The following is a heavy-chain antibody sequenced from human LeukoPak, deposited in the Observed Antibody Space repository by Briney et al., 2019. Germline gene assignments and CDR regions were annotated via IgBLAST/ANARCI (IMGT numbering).Heavy chain of an antibody. V-gene: IGHV1-2*02. CDR1: GYSFTDYY. CDR3: ARADRLHGGPYLIGP. CDR2: INPNSGGT. Sequence: ASVEVSCKTSGYSFTDYYMHWVRQAPGQGLEWMGWINPNSGGTSSAQKFQGRVTMTRDTSITTVYMEVSWLTSDDTAIYYCARADRLHGGPYLIGPWGQGTLVTVSS. D-gene: IGHD2-21*01. J-gene: IGHJ5*02.